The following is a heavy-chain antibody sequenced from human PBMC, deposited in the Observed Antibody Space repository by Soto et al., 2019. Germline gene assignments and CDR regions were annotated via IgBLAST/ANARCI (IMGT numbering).Heavy chain of an antibody. Sequence: ASVKVSCKASGGNFSSYAISWVRQAPGQGLEWMGGIIPIFGTANYAQKFQGRVTITADESTSTAYMELSSLRSEDTAVYYCARGGYCTNGVFYGGRHYGTDFCCQGPTGTVSS. CDR1: GGNFSSYA. CDR3: ARGGYCTNGVFYGGRHYGTDF. V-gene: IGHV1-69*13. J-gene: IGHJ6*02. D-gene: IGHD2-8*01. CDR2: IIPIFGTA.